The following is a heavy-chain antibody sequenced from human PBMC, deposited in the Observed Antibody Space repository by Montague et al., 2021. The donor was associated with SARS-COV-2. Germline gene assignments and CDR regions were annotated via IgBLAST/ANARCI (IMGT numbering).Heavy chain of an antibody. J-gene: IGHJ6*03. CDR1: GFTFSSYW. Sequence: SLRLSCAASGFTFSSYWMNWVRQAPGKGLEWVANIKQDGSELYYVDSVKGRFTISRDNAKNSLYLQMNSLRAEDTAVYYCARDRGSDYDCWSGYWYMDVWGKGTMVTVSS. CDR2: IKQDGSEL. CDR3: ARDRGSDYDCWSGYWYMDV. D-gene: IGHD3-3*01. V-gene: IGHV3-7*01.